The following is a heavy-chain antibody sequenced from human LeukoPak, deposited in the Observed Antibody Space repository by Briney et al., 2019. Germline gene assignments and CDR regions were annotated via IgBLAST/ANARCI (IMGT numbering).Heavy chain of an antibody. CDR1: GFTFSSYA. J-gene: IGHJ3*02. CDR2: ISYDGSNK. Sequence: GGSLRLSCAASGFTFSSYAMHWVRQAPGKGLEWVAVISYDGSNKYYADSVKGRFTISRDNSKNTLYLQMNSLRAEDTAVYYCASLSWDYYGSGSYYNAGDAFDIWGQGTMVTVSS. CDR3: ASLSWDYYGSGSYYNAGDAFDI. D-gene: IGHD3-10*01. V-gene: IGHV3-30-3*01.